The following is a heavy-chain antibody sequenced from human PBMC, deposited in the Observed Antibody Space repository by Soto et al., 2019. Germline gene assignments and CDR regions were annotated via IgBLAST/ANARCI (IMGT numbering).Heavy chain of an antibody. D-gene: IGHD3-10*01. V-gene: IGHV1-8*01. Sequence: RASVKVSCKASGYPFTSYDINWVRQATGQGLEWMGWMNPNSGNTGYAQKFQGRVTMTRSTSISTAYMELSSLTSEDTAVYYCARGPYYGSGSYFMTDYWGQGTLVTVSS. J-gene: IGHJ4*02. CDR2: MNPNSGNT. CDR1: GYPFTSYD. CDR3: ARGPYYGSGSYFMTDY.